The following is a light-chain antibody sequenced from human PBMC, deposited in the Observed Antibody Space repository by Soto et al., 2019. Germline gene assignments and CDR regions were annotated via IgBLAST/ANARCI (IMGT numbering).Light chain of an antibody. V-gene: IGLV3-21*02. J-gene: IGLJ2*01. CDR3: HVWDISGDQVV. Sequence: SYELTQPPSVSVAPGQTATFTCGADNIGSKSVHWYQKKPGQAPLLVVFADSDRPTGIPARFSAFNSGNTAILTISMVEDGDEADYYCHVWDISGDQVVFGGGTKVTVL. CDR1: NIGSKS. CDR2: ADS.